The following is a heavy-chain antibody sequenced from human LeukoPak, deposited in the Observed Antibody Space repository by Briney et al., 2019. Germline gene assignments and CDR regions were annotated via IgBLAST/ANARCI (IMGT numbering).Heavy chain of an antibody. Sequence: PSETLSLTCTVAGGSINSYYWSWIRQPPGKGLEWIGEINHSGSTNYNPSLKSRVTISVDTSKNQFSLKLSSVTAADTAVYYCARGRYTPLYGVWGQGTLVTVSS. CDR1: GGSINSYY. D-gene: IGHD4-17*01. CDR2: INHSGST. J-gene: IGHJ4*02. CDR3: ARGRYTPLYGV. V-gene: IGHV4-34*01.